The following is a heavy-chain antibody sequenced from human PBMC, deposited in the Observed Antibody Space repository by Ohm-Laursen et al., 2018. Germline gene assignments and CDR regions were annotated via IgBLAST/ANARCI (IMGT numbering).Heavy chain of an antibody. V-gene: IGHV4-34*01. CDR3: ARLGSIIDY. CDR2: INHSGST. J-gene: IGHJ4*02. Sequence: GTLSLTCAVSGGSFSDYYWSWIRQPPGKGLEWIGEINHSGSTSYNPSFKSRVTISVDTSKNQFSLKLSSVTAADTAVYYCARLGSIIDYWGQGTLVTVSS. CDR1: GGSFSDYY. D-gene: IGHD1-14*01.